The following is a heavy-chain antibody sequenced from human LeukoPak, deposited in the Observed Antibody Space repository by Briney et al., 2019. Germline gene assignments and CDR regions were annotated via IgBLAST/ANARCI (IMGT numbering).Heavy chain of an antibody. CDR2: IYSGGRT. Sequence: GGSLRLSCAAPGFTVSSDYMSWVRQAPGKGLEWVSVIYSGGRTYYADCVKGRFTISRDNSKNTLYLQMNSPTAEETAAYCFAKAGYTSSWYFSPPGVVYYWGQGTLVTVSS. V-gene: IGHV3-66*01. J-gene: IGHJ4*02. D-gene: IGHD6-13*01. CDR3: AKAGYTSSWYFSPPGVVYY. CDR1: GFTVSSDY.